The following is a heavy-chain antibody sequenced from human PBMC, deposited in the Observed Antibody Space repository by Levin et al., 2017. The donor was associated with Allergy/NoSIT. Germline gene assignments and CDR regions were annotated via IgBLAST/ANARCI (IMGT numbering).Heavy chain of an antibody. V-gene: IGHV4-31*03. J-gene: IGHJ3*02. CDR1: GGSITSGGYY. CDR3: ARDHPDRRYAFDI. Sequence: RASETLSLTCTVSGGSITSGGYYWSWIRQHPGKGLEWIGYIYYSGSTYYNPSLKSRVIISVDTSKNQFSLKLSSVTAADTALYYCARDHPDRRYAFDIWGQGTMVTVSS. D-gene: IGHD3-22*01. CDR2: IYYSGST.